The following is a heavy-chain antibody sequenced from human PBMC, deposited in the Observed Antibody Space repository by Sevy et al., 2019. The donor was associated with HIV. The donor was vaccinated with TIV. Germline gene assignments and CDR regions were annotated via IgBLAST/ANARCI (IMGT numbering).Heavy chain of an antibody. Sequence: GGSLRLSCAASGFTFNNYAMSWVRQAPGKGLEGKGLEWVSTISGGGGGTYYADSVRCRFTMSKDNSKNTLYLQVNSLRVEDTAVYYCAKHYIHDIADGWYFDLWGRGTLVTVSS. CDR3: AKHYIHDIADGWYFDL. D-gene: IGHD6-13*01. CDR2: ISGGGGGT. V-gene: IGHV3-23*01. J-gene: IGHJ2*01. CDR1: GFTFNNYA.